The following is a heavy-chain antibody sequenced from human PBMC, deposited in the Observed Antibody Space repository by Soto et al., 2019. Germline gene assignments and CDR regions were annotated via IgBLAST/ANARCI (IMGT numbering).Heavy chain of an antibody. V-gene: IGHV3-30*18. CDR1: GFTFSSYG. J-gene: IGHJ4*02. CDR2: ISYDGSNK. CDR3: AKDFPESYGKFDY. D-gene: IGHD5-18*01. Sequence: GGSLRLSCAASGFTFSSYGMHWVRQAPGKGLEWVAVISYDGSNKYYADSVKGRFTISRDNSKNTLYLQMNSLRAEDTAVYYCAKDFPESYGKFDYWGQGTLVTVSS.